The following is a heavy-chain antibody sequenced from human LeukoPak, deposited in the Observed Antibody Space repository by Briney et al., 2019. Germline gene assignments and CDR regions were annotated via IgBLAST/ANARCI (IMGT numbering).Heavy chain of an antibody. CDR1: GDYISSSNYY. CDR3: ARRRYYDSTGYLD. D-gene: IGHD3-22*01. CDR2: IYYSGST. J-gene: IGHJ1*01. V-gene: IGHV4-39*02. Sequence: SETLSLTCTLSGDYISSSNYYWGWIRQPPGKGLEWIGDIYYSGSTYYNASLKRRVSISIYTSNNHFSLHLSSLTAADTALYYCARRRYYDSTGYLDWGHGTLVTVSS.